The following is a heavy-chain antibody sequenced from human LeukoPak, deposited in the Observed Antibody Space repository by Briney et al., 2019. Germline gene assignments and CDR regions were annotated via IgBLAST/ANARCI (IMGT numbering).Heavy chain of an antibody. Sequence: PGGSLRLSCAASGFTFSDYYMSWIRQAPGKGLEWVSYISSSGSIIYYADSVKGRFTISRDNAKNSLYLQMNSLRAEDTAVYYCARDSSRGYYYYYYMDVWGKGTTVTVS. V-gene: IGHV3-11*01. D-gene: IGHD6-13*01. CDR2: ISSSGSII. CDR1: GFTFSDYY. J-gene: IGHJ6*03. CDR3: ARDSSRGYYYYYYMDV.